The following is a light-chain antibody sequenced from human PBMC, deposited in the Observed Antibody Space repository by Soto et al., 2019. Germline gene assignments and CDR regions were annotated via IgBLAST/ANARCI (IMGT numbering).Light chain of an antibody. CDR2: AAS. CDR1: QSISSY. J-gene: IGKJ1*01. CDR3: QQSYSTPWT. V-gene: IGKV1-39*01. Sequence: DIQMTQSPSSLSGSVGDRVTIAFRTSQSISSYLNWYQQKPGKAPKLLIYAASSLQSGVPSRFSGSGSGTDFTLTISSLQPEDFATYYCQQSYSTPWTFGQGTKVDI.